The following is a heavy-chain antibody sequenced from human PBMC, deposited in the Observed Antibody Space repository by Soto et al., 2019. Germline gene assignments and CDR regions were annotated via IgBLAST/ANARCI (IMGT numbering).Heavy chain of an antibody. J-gene: IGHJ5*02. D-gene: IGHD2-21*02. CDR2: IYYTGST. Sequence: SETLSLTCTVSGASVRRASYYWSWIRQPPGKGLEWIGYIYYTGSTNYNPSLRSRVTISADTSKNQFSLKMTSLTAADTAVYFCARAFCCGDCYATGWFDPWGQGTLVTVSS. V-gene: IGHV4-61*01. CDR1: GASVRRASYY. CDR3: ARAFCCGDCYATGWFDP.